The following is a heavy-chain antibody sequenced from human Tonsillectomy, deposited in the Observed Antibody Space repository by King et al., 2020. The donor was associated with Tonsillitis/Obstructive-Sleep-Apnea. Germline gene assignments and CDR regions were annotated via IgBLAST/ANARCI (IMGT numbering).Heavy chain of an antibody. CDR3: ARDMVLEAGGDAFDI. Sequence: VQLQESGPGLVKPSETLSLTCTVSGGSISSYYWSWIRQPPGKGLDWIGYIYYSGSTNYNPSHKSRVTISVDTSKNQFSLKLSSVTAADTAVYYCARDMVLEAGGDAFDIWGQGTMVTVSS. J-gene: IGHJ3*02. CDR1: GGSISSYY. D-gene: IGHD2-8*01. CDR2: IYYSGST. V-gene: IGHV4-59*01.